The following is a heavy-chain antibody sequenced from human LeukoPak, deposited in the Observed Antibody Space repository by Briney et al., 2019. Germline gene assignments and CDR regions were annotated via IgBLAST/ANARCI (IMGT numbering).Heavy chain of an antibody. CDR1: GFTFTEYS. D-gene: IGHD3-10*01. V-gene: IGHV3-48*04. J-gene: IGHJ6*03. Sequence: GESLRLSCAAAGFTFTEYSIIWVRQAPGKGLEWVSFISDISDRSSTIHYADSVKGRFTISRDNAERSVYLPMSSLRADDTAVYYCARVRGPTLKTCYMDVWGTGTTVTVSS. CDR2: ISDISDRSSTI. CDR3: ARVRGPTLKTCYMDV.